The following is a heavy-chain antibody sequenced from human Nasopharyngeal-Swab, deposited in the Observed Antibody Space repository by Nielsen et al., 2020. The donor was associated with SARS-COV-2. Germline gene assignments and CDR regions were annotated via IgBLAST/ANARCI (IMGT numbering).Heavy chain of an antibody. CDR1: GFTFSNYA. CDR3: ARENYGDYVFDY. Sequence: GESLKISCAASGFTFSNYAMHWVRQAPGKGLEYVSAISSNGVSTYYADSVKGRFTISRDSSKNTLFLQMGSLRAEDMAVYYCARENYGDYVFDYWGQGSLVTVSS. D-gene: IGHD4-17*01. J-gene: IGHJ4*02. CDR2: ISSNGVST. V-gene: IGHV3-64*02.